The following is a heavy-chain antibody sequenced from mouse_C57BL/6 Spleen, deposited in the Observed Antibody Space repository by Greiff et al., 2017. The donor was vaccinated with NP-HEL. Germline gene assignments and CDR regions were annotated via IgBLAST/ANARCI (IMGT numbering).Heavy chain of an antibody. CDR3: AREGNYGSLYAMDY. V-gene: IGHV1-82*01. J-gene: IGHJ4*01. CDR2: IYPGDGDT. D-gene: IGHD1-1*01. Sequence: QVQLKQSGPELVKPGASVKISCKASGYAFSSSWMNWVKQRPGKGLEWIGLIYPGDGDTNYNGKFKGKATLTADKSSSTAYMQLSSLTSEDSAVYFCAREGNYGSLYAMDYWGQGTSVTVSS. CDR1: GYAFSSSW.